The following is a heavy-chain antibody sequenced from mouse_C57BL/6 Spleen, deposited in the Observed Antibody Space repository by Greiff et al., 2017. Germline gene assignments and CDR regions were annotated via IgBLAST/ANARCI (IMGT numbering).Heavy chain of an antibody. J-gene: IGHJ4*01. V-gene: IGHV1-54*01. CDR1: GYAFTNYL. D-gene: IGHD1-1*01. CDR2: INPGSGGT. Sequence: VQLQQSGAELVRPGTSVKVSCKASGYAFTNYLIEWVKQRPGQGLEWIGVINPGSGGTNYNEKFKGKATLTADKSSSTAYMQLSSLTSEDSAVYFCAREGKNYGSAMDYWGQGTSVTVSS. CDR3: AREGKNYGSAMDY.